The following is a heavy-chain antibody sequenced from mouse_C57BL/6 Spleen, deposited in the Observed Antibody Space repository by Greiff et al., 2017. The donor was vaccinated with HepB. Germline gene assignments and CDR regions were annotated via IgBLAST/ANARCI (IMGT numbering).Heavy chain of an antibody. J-gene: IGHJ4*01. V-gene: IGHV5-9-1*02. CDR3: TRGPVPYAMDY. Sequence: EVHLVESGEGLVKPGGSLKLSCAASGFTFSSYAMSWVRQTPEKRLEWVAYISSGGDYIYYADTVKGRFTISRDNARNTLYLQMSSLKSEDTAMYYCTRGPVPYAMDYWGQGTSVTVSS. CDR2: ISSGGDYI. CDR1: GFTFSSYA.